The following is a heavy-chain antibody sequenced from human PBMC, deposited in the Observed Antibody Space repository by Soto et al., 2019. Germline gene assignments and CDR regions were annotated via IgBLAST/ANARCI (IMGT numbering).Heavy chain of an antibody. D-gene: IGHD2-2*03. CDR3: ARIIGYCRNNDCSWTFDI. CDR2: FYPGDSTS. CDR1: GYSFISYW. Sequence: PGESLKIFCKTSGYSFISYWVAWVRQKPGKGLEWMGTFYPGDSTSTYSPSFQGQVTISVDKSISTAYLHLSSLKASDTAMYYCARIIGYCRNNDCSWTFDIWGQGTTVTVSS. J-gene: IGHJ3*02. V-gene: IGHV5-51*01.